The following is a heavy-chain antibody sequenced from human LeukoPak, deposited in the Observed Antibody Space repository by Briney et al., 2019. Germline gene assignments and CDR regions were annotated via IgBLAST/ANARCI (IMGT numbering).Heavy chain of an antibody. D-gene: IGHD1-26*01. CDR3: ARHRSKAGAYSGSYFEDY. Sequence: TSETLSLTCTVSGGSISSYYWSWIRQPPGKGREWIGYIYYSGTTKYNPSLKSRVTISVDTSKNQFSLNLSSVTAADTAVYYCARHRSKAGAYSGSYFEDYWGQGTLVTVSS. CDR2: IYYSGTT. J-gene: IGHJ4*02. V-gene: IGHV4-59*08. CDR1: GGSISSYY.